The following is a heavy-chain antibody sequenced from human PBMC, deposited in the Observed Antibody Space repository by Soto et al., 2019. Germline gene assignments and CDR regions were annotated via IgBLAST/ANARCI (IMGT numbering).Heavy chain of an antibody. V-gene: IGHV1-18*04. CDR1: GYTFTSYG. D-gene: IGHD2-15*01. Sequence: GXSVKDSFKTSGYTFTSYGISWVRQAPVQGLEWMGWISAYNGNTNYAQKLKGRVTMTTDTSTSTAYMELRSLRSDDTAVYYCARGPPWASPQTGSDYWGQGTLVTVSS. CDR3: ARGPPWASPQTGSDY. J-gene: IGHJ4*02. CDR2: ISAYNGNT.